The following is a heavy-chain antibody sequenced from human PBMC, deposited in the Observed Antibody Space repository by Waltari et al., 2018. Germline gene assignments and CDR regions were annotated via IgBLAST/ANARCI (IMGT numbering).Heavy chain of an antibody. D-gene: IGHD1-26*01. CDR1: GFIISIFE. V-gene: IGHV3-48*03. CDR2: IRNRGITM. J-gene: IGHJ6*03. CDR3: ARPTTEYYYYYYYTDV. Sequence: EMQVVESGGGLVQPGGSLCLSCEASGFIISIFELTWSRQAPGKGLEGVSYIRNRGITMDYADAVKGRCTIASDNAKNALYLERNSLRAEDTAIYCCARPTTEYYYYYYYTDVWGKGTTVTV.